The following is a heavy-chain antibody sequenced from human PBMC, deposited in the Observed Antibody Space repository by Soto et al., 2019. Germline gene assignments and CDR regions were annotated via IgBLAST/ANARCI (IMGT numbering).Heavy chain of an antibody. J-gene: IGHJ6*02. V-gene: IGHV5-51*01. D-gene: IGHD4-4*01. CDR3: AILPSLWGYSNYAEYGMDV. CDR2: IYPGDSDT. CDR1: GYKVSTWHNFTSYW. Sequence: PGESLKISCMGSGYKVSTWHNFTSYWIAWVRQMPGEGLEWMGIIYPGDSDTRYSPSFQGQVTISADKSINSVYLQWSSLKASDTATYYCAILPSLWGYSNYAEYGMDVWGQGTTVTVSS.